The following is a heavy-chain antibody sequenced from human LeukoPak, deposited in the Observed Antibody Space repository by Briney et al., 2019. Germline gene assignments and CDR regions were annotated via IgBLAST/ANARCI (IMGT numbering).Heavy chain of an antibody. CDR1: GFTFSSYS. J-gene: IGHJ6*03. Sequence: GGSLRLSCAASGFTFSSYSMNWVRQAPGKGLEWVSYISSSSSTIYYADSVKGRFTISRDNSEKKVYLQMNSLRAEDSAVYYCARDRVYSRSWYDYFSMDVWGKGTTVTVFS. CDR2: ISSSSSTI. D-gene: IGHD6-13*01. CDR3: ARDRVYSRSWYDYFSMDV. V-gene: IGHV3-48*01.